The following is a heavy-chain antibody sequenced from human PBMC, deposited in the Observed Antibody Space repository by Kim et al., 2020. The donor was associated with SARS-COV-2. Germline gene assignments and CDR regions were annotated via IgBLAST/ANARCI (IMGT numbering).Heavy chain of an antibody. CDR1: GFTFSSYG. Sequence: GGSLRLSCAASGFTFSSYGMHWVRQAPGKGLEWVAVISYDGSNKYYADSVKGRFTISRDNSKNTLYLQMNSLRAEDTAVYYCAKTLWGGWGDANDYWGQGTLVTVSS. J-gene: IGHJ4*02. CDR3: AKTLWGGWGDANDY. V-gene: IGHV3-30*18. CDR2: ISYDGSNK. D-gene: IGHD7-27*01.